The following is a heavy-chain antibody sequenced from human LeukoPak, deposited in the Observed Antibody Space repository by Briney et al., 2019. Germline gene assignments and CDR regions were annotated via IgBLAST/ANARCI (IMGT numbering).Heavy chain of an antibody. CDR2: ISGSGGST. V-gene: IGHV3-23*01. J-gene: IGHJ4*02. D-gene: IGHD6-13*01. CDR1: GFTFSSYA. Sequence: GGSLRLSCAASGFTFSSYAMSWVRQAPGKGLEWVSAISGSGGSTYYADSVKGRFTISRDNSKNTLYLQMNSLRAEDTAVYYCAKVIENMTAAAGPTFDYWGQGTLVTVSS. CDR3: AKVIENMTAAAGPTFDY.